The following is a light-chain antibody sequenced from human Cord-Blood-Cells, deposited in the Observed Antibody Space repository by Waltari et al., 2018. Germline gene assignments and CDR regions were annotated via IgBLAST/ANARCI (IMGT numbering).Light chain of an antibody. CDR1: QSVSSY. V-gene: IGKV3-11*01. Sequence: EIVLTQSPATLSLSPGERATLSCRASQSVSSYLAWYQQKPGQAPRLLIYDASNRATGIPARFSGSVSGTDFTLTISSLEPEDFAVYYCQQRSNWPITVGQGTRLEIK. CDR2: DAS. J-gene: IGKJ5*01. CDR3: QQRSNWPIT.